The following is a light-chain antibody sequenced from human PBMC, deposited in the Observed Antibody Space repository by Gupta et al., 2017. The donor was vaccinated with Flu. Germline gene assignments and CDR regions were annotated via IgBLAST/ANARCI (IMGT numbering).Light chain of an antibody. V-gene: IGLV2-8*01. CDR2: EVS. J-gene: IGLJ2*01. CDR3: SSYSGSNNFVV. CDR1: SSDVGGYNY. Sequence: QSALTKPHSAYESPGQSVTISCTGTSSDVGGYNYVSWYQQHTGKAPKLMIYEVSKRPSGVPDRFSGSKSGNTASLTVSGLQAEDEADYYCSSYSGSNNFVVFGGGTKLTVL.